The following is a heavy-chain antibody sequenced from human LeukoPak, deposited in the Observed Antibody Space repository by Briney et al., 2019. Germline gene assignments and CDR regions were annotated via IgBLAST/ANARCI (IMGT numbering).Heavy chain of an antibody. Sequence: PGGSLRLSCAASGFTVSINYMSWVRQAPGKGPEWVSVIYSGGNTYYADSVKGRFTISRDNSKNTVYLKMNSLRAEDTAVYYCARGETSSYDYWGQGTLVTVSS. CDR1: GFTVSINY. J-gene: IGHJ4*02. CDR2: IYSGGNT. V-gene: IGHV3-53*01. CDR3: ARGETSSYDY. D-gene: IGHD2-2*01.